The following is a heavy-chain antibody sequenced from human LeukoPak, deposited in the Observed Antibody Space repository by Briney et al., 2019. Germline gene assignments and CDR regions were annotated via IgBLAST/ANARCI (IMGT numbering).Heavy chain of an antibody. CDR1: GYTFTSYG. D-gene: IGHD3-22*01. Sequence: ASVKVSCKASGYTFTSYGISWVRQAPGQGLEWMGGIIPIFGTANYAQKFQGRVTITADESTSTAYMELSSLRSEDTAVYYCARAQDASSGYNFDYWGQGTLVTVSS. V-gene: IGHV1-69*13. CDR3: ARAQDASSGYNFDY. CDR2: IIPIFGTA. J-gene: IGHJ4*02.